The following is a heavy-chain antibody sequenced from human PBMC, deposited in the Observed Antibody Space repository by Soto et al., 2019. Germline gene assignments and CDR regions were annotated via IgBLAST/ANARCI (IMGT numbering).Heavy chain of an antibody. CDR3: ARGRRVVVVPAAMPTCGMDV. Sequence: QVQLQQWGAGLLKPSETLSLTCAVYGGSFSCYYWSWIRQPPGKGLEWIGEINHSGSTNYNPSLKSRVTISVDTSKSQFSLKLSYVTAADTAVYYCARGRRVVVVPAAMPTCGMDVWGQGTTVTVSS. D-gene: IGHD2-2*01. J-gene: IGHJ6*02. V-gene: IGHV4-34*01. CDR1: GGSFSCYY. CDR2: INHSGST.